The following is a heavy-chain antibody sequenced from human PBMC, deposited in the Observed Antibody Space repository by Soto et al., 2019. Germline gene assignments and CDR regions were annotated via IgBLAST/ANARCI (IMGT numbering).Heavy chain of an antibody. D-gene: IGHD4-17*01. CDR2: ISGSGGGT. J-gene: IGHJ4*02. CDR1: GFTFSSFA. Sequence: GGPLRLSCEASGFTFSSFAMNWVRQVPGKGLEWVSSISGSGGGTSYADSVKGRFTISRDNSKNTLYLQMNSLRAEDTAVYYCAKLGDYRLSYFDYWGQGTLVTVSS. CDR3: AKLGDYRLSYFDY. V-gene: IGHV3-23*01.